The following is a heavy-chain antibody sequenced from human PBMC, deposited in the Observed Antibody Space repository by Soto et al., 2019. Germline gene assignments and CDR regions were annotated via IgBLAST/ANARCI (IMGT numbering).Heavy chain of an antibody. CDR3: ARVIWIGHSDY. CDR2: ISSSSSTI. J-gene: IGHJ4*02. Sequence: EVQLVESGGGLVQPGGSLRLSCAASGFTFSSYSMNWVRQAPGKGLEWVSYISSSSSTIYYADSVKGRFTISRDNAKNSLYLQMNSLRAEDTAVYYCARVIWIGHSDYWCQGTLVTVSS. D-gene: IGHD3-3*01. CDR1: GFTFSSYS. V-gene: IGHV3-48*01.